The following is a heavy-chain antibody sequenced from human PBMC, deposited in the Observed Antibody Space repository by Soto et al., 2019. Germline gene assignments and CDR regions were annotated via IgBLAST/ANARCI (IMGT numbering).Heavy chain of an antibody. V-gene: IGHV3-9*01. D-gene: IGHD5-18*01. J-gene: IGHJ4*02. CDR2: ISWNSGNI. CDR3: VRTKGGYTSGTPSDY. CDR1: GFTFDDYA. Sequence: EVQREESGGALVQPGRSLRLSCAASGFTFDDYAMHWVRQVLGKGLEWVSSISWNSGNIGYADSVKGRFTTSRDNAMNSIYLQMISLSPEDTAEYYCVRTKGGYTSGTPSDYWGQGTLVTVSS.